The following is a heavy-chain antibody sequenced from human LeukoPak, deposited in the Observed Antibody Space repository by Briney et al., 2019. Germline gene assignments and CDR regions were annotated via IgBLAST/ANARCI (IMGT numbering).Heavy chain of an antibody. D-gene: IGHD2-2*01. Sequence: PGGSLRLSCAASGFTFSSYGMHWVRQAPGKELEWVAFIRYDGTNKYYADSVKGRFTISRDNSKNTLYLQMNSLRAGDTAVYYCAKDRESNIVLVPAAVDYWGQGTLVTVSS. CDR3: AKDRESNIVLVPAAVDY. J-gene: IGHJ4*02. CDR2: IRYDGTNK. CDR1: GFTFSSYG. V-gene: IGHV3-30*02.